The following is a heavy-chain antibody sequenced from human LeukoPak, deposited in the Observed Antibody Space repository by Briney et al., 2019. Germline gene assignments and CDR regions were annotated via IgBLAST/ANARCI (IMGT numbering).Heavy chain of an antibody. CDR3: ARHPLRRYSGSSHNWFDP. CDR1: GFTISSYN. V-gene: IGHV4-59*08. CDR2: IYYSGST. J-gene: IGHJ5*02. D-gene: IGHD1-26*01. Sequence: PSGTLSLTCAASGFTISSYNRSWIRQAPGKGLEWVWYIYYSGSTNYNHSLKSRVTISVDTSKNQFSLQLSSVTAADTAVYYCARHPLRRYSGSSHNWFDPWGQGTLATVSA.